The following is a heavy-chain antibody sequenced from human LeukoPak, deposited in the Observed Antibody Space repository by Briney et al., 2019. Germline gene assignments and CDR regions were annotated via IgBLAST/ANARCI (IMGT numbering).Heavy chain of an antibody. CDR1: GGSISSQY. Sequence: SETLSLTCTVPGGSISSQYWSWIRQPAGKGLEWIGRIYTSGNTNYHSTNTNYNPSLKSRVTMSVDTSKNQFSLELNSVTAADTAVYYCARAGGRLFTGYAFDIWGQGTMVTVSS. V-gene: IGHV4-4*07. CDR3: ARAGGRLFTGYAFDI. D-gene: IGHD3-16*01. CDR2: IYTSGNTNYHSTNT. J-gene: IGHJ3*02.